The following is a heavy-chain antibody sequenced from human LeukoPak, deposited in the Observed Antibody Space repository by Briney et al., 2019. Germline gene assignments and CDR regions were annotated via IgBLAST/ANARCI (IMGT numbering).Heavy chain of an antibody. V-gene: IGHV3-48*01. CDR2: ISRTI. J-gene: IGHJ3*02. CDR3: ARDTAYAFDI. D-gene: IGHD5-18*01. CDR1: GFTFSSYS. Sequence: GGSLRLSCAASGFTFSSYSMNWVRQAPGKGLEWVSHISRTIYYADSVKGRFTISRDNAKNSLYLQMNSLRAEDTAVYYCARDTAYAFDIWGQGTMVTVSS.